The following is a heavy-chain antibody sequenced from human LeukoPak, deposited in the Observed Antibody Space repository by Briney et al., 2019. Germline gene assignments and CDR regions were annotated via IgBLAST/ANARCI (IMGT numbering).Heavy chain of an antibody. V-gene: IGHV3-48*03. CDR2: ISGSGRTI. CDR3: ASPQTSGYAFGY. Sequence: PGGSLRLSCAASGFTFSSYEMIWVRQAPGKDLESVSYISGSGRTIYYADSVKGRFTISRDNAKNSLYLQMYSLRAGDTAAYYCASPQTSGYAFGYWGQGTLVTVSS. CDR1: GFTFSSYE. J-gene: IGHJ4*02. D-gene: IGHD5-12*01.